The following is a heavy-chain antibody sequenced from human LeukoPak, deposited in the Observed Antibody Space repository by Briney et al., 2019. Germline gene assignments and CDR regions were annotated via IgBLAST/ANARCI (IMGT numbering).Heavy chain of an antibody. D-gene: IGHD3-3*01. CDR1: GYTFTSYG. Sequence: ASVKVSCKASGYTFTSYGISWVRQAPGQGLEWMGWISAYNGNTNYAQKLQGRVTMTIDTSTSTAYMELRSLRSDDTAVYYCARDPLRNYDFWSGYYDDAFDIWGQGTMVTVSS. V-gene: IGHV1-18*01. J-gene: IGHJ3*02. CDR3: ARDPLRNYDFWSGYYDDAFDI. CDR2: ISAYNGNT.